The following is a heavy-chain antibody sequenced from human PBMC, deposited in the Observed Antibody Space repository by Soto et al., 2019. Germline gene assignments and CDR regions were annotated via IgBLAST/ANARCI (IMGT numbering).Heavy chain of an antibody. D-gene: IGHD2-8*01. CDR3: ARKSDSSPVPEADGV. Sequence: EVQLVETGGGLIQPGGSLRLSCAASGFSVGSNYMTWVRQSPGKGLEWVSLIYSNGDTDYADSVKGRFSISRDNFKNTLNLQINNLRAEDTSVYHCARKSDSSPVPEADGVWGRGTLVTVPS. CDR1: GFSVGSNY. J-gene: IGHJ4*01. CDR2: IYSNGDT. V-gene: IGHV3-53*02.